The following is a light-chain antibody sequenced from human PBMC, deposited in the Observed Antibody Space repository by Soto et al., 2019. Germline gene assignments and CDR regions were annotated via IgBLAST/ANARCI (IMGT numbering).Light chain of an antibody. CDR3: QQSYTTPRT. Sequence: DIQMTQSPSSLSASVGDRVSVTCRASQSISTFLNWYQQRPGEAPKLLIYAASSLQSCVPSRFNCSGSGADFPLTIGSLQPEDFATYDCQQSYTTPRTFGQGTKVEVK. V-gene: IGKV1-39*01. CDR1: QSISTF. CDR2: AAS. J-gene: IGKJ1*01.